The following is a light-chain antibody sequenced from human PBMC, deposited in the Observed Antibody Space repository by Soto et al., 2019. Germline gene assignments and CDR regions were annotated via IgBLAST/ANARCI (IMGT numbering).Light chain of an antibody. J-gene: IGKJ5*01. CDR1: QTVSSNY. V-gene: IGKV3-20*01. CDR2: GAS. CDR3: QQYTGPPTT. Sequence: IILTQSPNTRSLSPGRRSTLSCRASQTVSSNYLAWCQQRHGQAPRLXIYGASTRAAGIPDRFSGSPYGTDFNLTITRLEPEDSAVYFCQQYTGPPTTFGQGTRLEI.